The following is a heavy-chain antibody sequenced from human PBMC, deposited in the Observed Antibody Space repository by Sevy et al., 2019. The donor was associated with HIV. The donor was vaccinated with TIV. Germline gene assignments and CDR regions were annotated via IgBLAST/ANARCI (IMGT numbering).Heavy chain of an antibody. J-gene: IGHJ6*02. V-gene: IGHV3-21*01. Sequence: GGSLRLSCAASGFTFSSYSMNWVRQAPGKGLEWVSSISSSSSYIYCADSVKGRFTISRDNAKNSPYLQMNSLRAEDTAVYYCARIAGWTGAYSSGYPTPDYYGMDVWGQGTTVTVSS. CDR3: ARIAGWTGAYSSGYPTPDYYGMDV. CDR1: GFTFSSYS. CDR2: ISSSSSYI. D-gene: IGHD3-22*01.